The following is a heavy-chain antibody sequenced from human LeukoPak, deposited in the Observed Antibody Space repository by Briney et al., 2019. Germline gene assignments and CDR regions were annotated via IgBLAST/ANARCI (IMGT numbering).Heavy chain of an antibody. Sequence: PSETLSLTCAVYGGSFSGYYWSWIRQPPGKGLEWIGEINHSGSTNYNPSLKSRVTISVDTSKNQFSLKLSSVTAADTAVYYCARPRWYYYGMDVWGQGTTVTVSS. D-gene: IGHD4-23*01. J-gene: IGHJ6*02. CDR1: GGSFSGYY. V-gene: IGHV4-34*01. CDR3: ARPRWYYYGMDV. CDR2: INHSGST.